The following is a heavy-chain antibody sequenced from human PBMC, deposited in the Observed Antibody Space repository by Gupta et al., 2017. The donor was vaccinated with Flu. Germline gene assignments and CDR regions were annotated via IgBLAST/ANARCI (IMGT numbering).Heavy chain of an antibody. CDR1: GFTFSSYW. J-gene: IGHJ4*02. V-gene: IGHV3-7*01. Sequence: EVQLVESGGGLVQSGGSLRLSCAASGFTFSSYWMSWVRQAPGKGLEWVANIKQDASEKNYVDSVKGRFTISRDNAKNSLYLQMNSLRAEDTAVYYCARDFWSGFSSGFDYWGQRILVTVSS. CDR2: IKQDASEK. D-gene: IGHD3-3*01. CDR3: ARDFWSGFSSGFDY.